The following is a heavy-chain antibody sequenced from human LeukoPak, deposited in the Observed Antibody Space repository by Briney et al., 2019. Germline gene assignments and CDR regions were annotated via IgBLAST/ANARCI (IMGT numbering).Heavy chain of an antibody. Sequence: PGVSLRLSCAASGFIFSNAWVSWVRQAPGKGLEWGGRIKSKSDGGTADYVARVKGIFTRFRDDSKNPLFLQMHSLKTEDTAVYSCAKGWSYFPEWGQGPLVSVSS. CDR1: GFIFSNAW. J-gene: IGHJ4*02. D-gene: IGHD2/OR15-2a*01. CDR3: AKGWSYFPE. V-gene: IGHV3-15*01. CDR2: IKSKSDGGTA.